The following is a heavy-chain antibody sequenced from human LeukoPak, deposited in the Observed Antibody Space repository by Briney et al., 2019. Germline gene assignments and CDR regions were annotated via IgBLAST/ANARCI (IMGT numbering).Heavy chain of an antibody. D-gene: IGHD1-20*01. V-gene: IGHV3-23*01. J-gene: IGHJ6*02. Sequence: GGSLRLSCAASGFTFSSYAMSWVRQAPGEGLEWVSLLSGSGGSTYYADSVKGRFTISRDNAKNSLYLQMNSLRDKDTAVYYCARTNNWNPRFGMDVWGQGTTVTVSS. CDR1: GFTFSSYA. CDR2: LSGSGGST. CDR3: ARTNNWNPRFGMDV.